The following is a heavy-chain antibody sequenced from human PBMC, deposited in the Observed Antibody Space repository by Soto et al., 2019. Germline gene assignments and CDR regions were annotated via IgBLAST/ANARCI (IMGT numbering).Heavy chain of an antibody. CDR3: ARVQCRRPPPSTDV. CDR1: GSSLPTSGMC. V-gene: IGHV2-70*11. J-gene: IGHJ6*04. CDR2: IDRDDDK. Sequence: GSGPTLVNPTQTPTLACTFSGSSLPTSGMCVNWIRQPPGKALEWLARIDRDDDKYYSTSLRTRLTISKDTSNNQVVLTMTNMDPADTATYYCARVQCRRPPPSTDVWGTAPTVTLSS.